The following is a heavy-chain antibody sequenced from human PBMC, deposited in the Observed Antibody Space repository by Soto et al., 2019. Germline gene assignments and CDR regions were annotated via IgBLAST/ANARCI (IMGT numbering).Heavy chain of an antibody. CDR1: GFNLKDYG. D-gene: IGHD6-6*01. CDR2: STYVGGTP. J-gene: IGHJ4*02. V-gene: IGHV3-64D*06. Sequence: DLVESGGGLVQPGGSLRLSCSASGFNLKDYGMHWVRQAPGKGLEQVAASTYVGGTPYYVESVKGRFTVSRDNSKNTLYLQMGSLRPEDTAIYFCVKDYSHSRFPDYWGQGTLVTVSS. CDR3: VKDYSHSRFPDY.